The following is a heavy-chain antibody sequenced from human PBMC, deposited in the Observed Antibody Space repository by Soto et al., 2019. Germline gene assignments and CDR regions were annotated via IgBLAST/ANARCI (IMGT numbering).Heavy chain of an antibody. Sequence: EVQLVESGGGLVKPGGSLRLSCAASGFTFSSYSMNWVRQAPGKGLEWVSSISSSSSYIYYADSVKGRFTISRDNAKNSLSLQMNSLRAEDTAVYYCARDCLLSSTSCPNCDYWGQGTLVTVS. V-gene: IGHV3-21*01. J-gene: IGHJ4*02. CDR1: GFTFSSYS. CDR3: ARDCLLSSTSCPNCDY. D-gene: IGHD2-2*01. CDR2: ISSSSSYI.